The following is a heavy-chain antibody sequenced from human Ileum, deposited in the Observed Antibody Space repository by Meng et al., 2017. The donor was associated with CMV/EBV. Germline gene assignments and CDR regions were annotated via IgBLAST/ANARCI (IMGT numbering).Heavy chain of an antibody. CDR3: ARDTPEYSDSRGYPTLAY. D-gene: IGHD3-22*01. CDR1: GYTFTGYY. Sequence: ASVKVSCKASGYTFTGYYMHWVRQAPGQGLEWMGWINPKTGGTKYAQKFQGRVTMTRDTPISTVYMEVSSLRSDDTAVYYCARDTPEYSDSRGYPTLAYWGQGTLVTVSS. CDR2: INPKTGGT. J-gene: IGHJ4*02. V-gene: IGHV1-2*02.